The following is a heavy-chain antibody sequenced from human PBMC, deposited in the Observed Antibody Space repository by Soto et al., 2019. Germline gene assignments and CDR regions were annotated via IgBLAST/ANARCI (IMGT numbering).Heavy chain of an antibody. CDR1: GGSISSGDYY. CDR2: ISYSGST. V-gene: IGHV4-30-4*01. CDR3: ARGQAAAPAMDV. Sequence: SETLSPTCSVSGGSISSGDYYWTWIRQPPGKGLEWIGYISYSGSTFYSPSLKRRVTISVDRSKNQFSLKLSSVTAADTAVYYCARGQAAAPAMDVWGQGTTVTVSS. D-gene: IGHD6-13*01. J-gene: IGHJ6*02.